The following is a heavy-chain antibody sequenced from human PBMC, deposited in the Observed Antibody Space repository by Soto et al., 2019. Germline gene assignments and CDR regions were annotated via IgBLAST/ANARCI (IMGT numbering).Heavy chain of an antibody. CDR2: IKSKTDGGTT. CDR3: TASYLYYYYMDV. Sequence: EVQLVESGGGLVKPGGSLRLSCAASGFTFSNAWMSWVRQAPGKGLEWVGRIKSKTDGGTTDYAAPVEGRFTISRDDSKITLYLQMNSLKTEDTAVYYCTASYLYYYYMDVWGKGTTVTGSS. CDR1: GFTFSNAW. J-gene: IGHJ6*03. D-gene: IGHD2-2*01. V-gene: IGHV3-15*01.